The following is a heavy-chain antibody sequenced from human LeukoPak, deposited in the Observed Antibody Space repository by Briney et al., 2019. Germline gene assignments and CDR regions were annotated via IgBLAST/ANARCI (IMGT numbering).Heavy chain of an antibody. CDR2: IKQDGSEK. V-gene: IGHV3-7*01. J-gene: IGHJ4*02. CDR1: GFTFSSYW. CDR3: ARDLRDGYNLLDS. Sequence: GGSLRLSCAASGFTFSSYWMSWVRQAPGKGLEWVANIKQDGSEKYNVDSVKGRFTISRDNAKNSLYLQMNSLRAEDTALYYCARDLRDGYNLLDSWGQGTLATVSS. D-gene: IGHD5-24*01.